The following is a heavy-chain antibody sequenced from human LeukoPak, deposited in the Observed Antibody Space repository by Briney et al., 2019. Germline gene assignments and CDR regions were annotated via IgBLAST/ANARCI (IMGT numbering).Heavy chain of an antibody. D-gene: IGHD6-19*01. Sequence: PSETLSLTCTVSGGSSSSYYWSWIRQPAGKGLEWIGRIYTSGSTNYNPSLKSRVTMSVDTSKNQFSLKLSSVTAADTAIYYCTSNGWYSLDNWGQGTLVTVSS. CDR3: TSNGWYSLDN. CDR2: IYTSGST. V-gene: IGHV4-4*07. J-gene: IGHJ4*02. CDR1: GGSSSSYY.